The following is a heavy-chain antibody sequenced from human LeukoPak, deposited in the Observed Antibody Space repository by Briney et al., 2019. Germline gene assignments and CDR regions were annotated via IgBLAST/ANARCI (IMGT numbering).Heavy chain of an antibody. D-gene: IGHD4-23*01. CDR1: GYTFTSYY. CDR2: INPSGGST. CDR3: ARDPQRWHWVFRRGGYYFDY. V-gene: IGHV1-46*01. J-gene: IGHJ4*02. Sequence: GASVKVSCKASGYTFTSYYMHWVRQAPGQGLEWMGIINPSGGSTSYAQKFQGRVTMTRDTSTSTVYMELSSLRSEDTAVYYCARDPQRWHWVFRRGGYYFDYWGQGTLVTVSS.